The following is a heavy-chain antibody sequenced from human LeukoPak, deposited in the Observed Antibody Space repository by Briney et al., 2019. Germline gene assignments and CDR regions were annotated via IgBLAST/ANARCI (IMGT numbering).Heavy chain of an antibody. J-gene: IGHJ4*02. CDR3: ARPAYSGYVQALGY. CDR1: GYHFTNYW. Sequence: GASLKISLKGAGYHFTNYWIAWVRPMPGKGLEWMGIIYPGDSDTTYSPSFQGQVTISADKSISTAYLQWSSLKASDTAIYYCARPAYSGYVQALGYWGQGTLVTVAS. V-gene: IGHV5-51*01. CDR2: IYPGDSDT. D-gene: IGHD5-12*01.